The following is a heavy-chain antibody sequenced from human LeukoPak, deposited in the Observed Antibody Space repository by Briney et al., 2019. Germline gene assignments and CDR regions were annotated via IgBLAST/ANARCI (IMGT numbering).Heavy chain of an antibody. D-gene: IGHD3-22*01. V-gene: IGHV1-69*05. CDR2: TIPIFGTA. CDR1: GGTFSSYA. Sequence: SVKVSCKASGGTFSSYAISWVRQAPGQGLEWMGGTIPIFGTANYAQKFQGRVTITTDESTSTAYMELSSLRSEDTAVYYCARYYDSSGYYYVGAFDIWGQGTMVTVSS. CDR3: ARYYDSSGYYYVGAFDI. J-gene: IGHJ3*02.